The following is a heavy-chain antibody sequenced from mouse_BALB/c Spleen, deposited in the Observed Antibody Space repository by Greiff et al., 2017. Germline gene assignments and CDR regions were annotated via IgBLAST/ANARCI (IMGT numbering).Heavy chain of an antibody. J-gene: IGHJ4*01. CDR2: IDPSDSET. V-gene: IGHV1S126*01. Sequence: QVQLQQSGPQLVRPGASVKISCKASGYSFTSYWMHWVKQRPGQGLEWIGMIDPSDSETRLNQKFKDKATLTVDKSSSTAYMQLSSPTSEDSAVYYCASPHYYGSSYYAMDYWGQGTSVTVSS. CDR3: ASPHYYGSSYYAMDY. CDR1: GYSFTSYW. D-gene: IGHD1-1*01.